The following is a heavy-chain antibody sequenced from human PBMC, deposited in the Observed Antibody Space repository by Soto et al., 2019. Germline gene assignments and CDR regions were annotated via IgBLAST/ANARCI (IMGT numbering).Heavy chain of an antibody. D-gene: IGHD5-12*01. CDR2: IFSSGST. CDR1: GGSINTFY. V-gene: IGHV4-4*07. CDR3: AREGSYSAYNFAHGIQLWSFDF. Sequence: KASETLSPTCTVSGGSINTFYWSWVRQPAGKGLEWIGRIFSSGSTIFNPSLESRVAMSVDTSKNHFSLNLSSVTAADMAVYYCAREGSYSAYNFAHGIQLWSFDFWGQGALVTVSS. J-gene: IGHJ4*02.